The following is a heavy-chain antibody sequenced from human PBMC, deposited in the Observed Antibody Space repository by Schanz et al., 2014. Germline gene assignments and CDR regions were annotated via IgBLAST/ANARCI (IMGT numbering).Heavy chain of an antibody. CDR1: GGSVSSGGDY. Sequence: QVQLQESGPGLVKPSQTLSLTCTVSGGSVSSGGDYWSWIRQHPGKGLECIGFISYSGSTYYNPAPKTPITRPLATSTTRFTLSPTSRSAAHTTVYYWARDTTWRLDLWGRGTLVTVSS. V-gene: IGHV4-31*01. J-gene: IGHJ2*01. CDR2: ISYSGST. D-gene: IGHD1-1*01. CDR3: ARDTTWRLDL.